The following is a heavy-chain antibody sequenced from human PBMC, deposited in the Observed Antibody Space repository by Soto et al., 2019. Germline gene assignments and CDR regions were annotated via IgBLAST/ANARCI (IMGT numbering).Heavy chain of an antibody. V-gene: IGHV4-4*02. Sequence: KPSETLSLTCAGSGGSISSANWWTWVRQPPGKGLEWIGEIYHGGSTSYNPSLKSRVTLSLDKFKNHFSLNLTSVTAADTAVYYCARLSFSYGVDVWGQGTTVTVSS. CDR3: ARLSFSYGVDV. J-gene: IGHJ6*02. CDR1: GGSISSANW. CDR2: IYHGGST.